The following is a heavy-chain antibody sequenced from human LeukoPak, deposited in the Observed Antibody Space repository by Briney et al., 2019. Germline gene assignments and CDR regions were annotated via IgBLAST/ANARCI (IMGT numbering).Heavy chain of an antibody. D-gene: IGHD3-3*01. CDR1: GFTFTSSA. CDR3: AADGKKSITIFGVVTDYYYYYMDV. Sequence: ASVKVSCKASGFTFTSSAVQWVRQARGQRLEWIGWIVVGSGNTNYAQKFQERVTITRDMSTSTAYMELSSLRSEDTAVYYCAADGKKSITIFGVVTDYYYYYMDVWGKGTTVTVSS. V-gene: IGHV1-58*01. CDR2: IVVGSGNT. J-gene: IGHJ6*03.